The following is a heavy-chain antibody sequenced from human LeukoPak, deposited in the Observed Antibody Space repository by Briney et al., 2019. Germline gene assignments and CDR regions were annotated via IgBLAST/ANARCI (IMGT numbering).Heavy chain of an antibody. CDR2: IYYSGST. J-gene: IGHJ5*02. CDR1: GGSISSYY. D-gene: IGHD3-22*01. V-gene: IGHV4-59*01. CDR3: ARLAYYYDSSGYSTYTWFDP. Sequence: PSETLSLTCTVSGGSISSYYWSWLRQPPGKGLEWIGYIYYSGSTNYNPSLKSRVTISVDTSKNQFSLKLSSVTAADTAVYYCARLAYYYDSSGYSTYTWFDPWGQGTLVTVSS.